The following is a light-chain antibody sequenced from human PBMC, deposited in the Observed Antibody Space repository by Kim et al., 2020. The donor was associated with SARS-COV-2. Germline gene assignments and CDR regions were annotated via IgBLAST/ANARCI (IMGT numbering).Light chain of an antibody. J-gene: IGKJ2*01. Sequence: DIQITQSPSTLSASVGDRVTITCRASENIGTWLAWYQQKPGRATTLLIYLASTLESGVPSRFSGTGSGTEFSLSITSLQPDDFATYYCQHYSRFQYTVSQGTKLDI. CDR3: QHYSRFQYT. CDR2: LAS. V-gene: IGKV1-5*03. CDR1: ENIGTW.